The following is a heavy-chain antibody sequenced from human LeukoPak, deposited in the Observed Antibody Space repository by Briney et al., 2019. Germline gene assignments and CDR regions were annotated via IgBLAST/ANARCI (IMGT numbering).Heavy chain of an antibody. CDR3: ARAVAARRYFDY. Sequence: SSETLSLTCTVSGGSISSYYWSWIRQPPGKGLEWVGYIYYSGSTNYNPSLKSRVTISVDTSKNQFSLKLSSVTAADTAVYYCARAVAARRYFDYWGQGTLVTVSS. D-gene: IGHD6-19*01. CDR2: IYYSGST. J-gene: IGHJ4*02. CDR1: GGSISSYY. V-gene: IGHV4-59*01.